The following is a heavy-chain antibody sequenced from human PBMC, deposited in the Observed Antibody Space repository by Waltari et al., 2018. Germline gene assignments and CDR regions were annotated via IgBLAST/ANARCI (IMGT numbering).Heavy chain of an antibody. Sequence: QVQLQESGPGLVKPSETLSLTCAVSGYSISSGYYWGWIRQPPGKGLEWIGSIYHSGSTYYNPSLKSRVTISVDTSKNQFSLKLSSVTAADTAVYYCARSAGGGYIFDYWGQGTLVTVSS. D-gene: IGHD5-12*01. V-gene: IGHV4-38-2*01. CDR1: GYSISSGYY. CDR2: IYHSGST. J-gene: IGHJ4*02. CDR3: ARSAGGGYIFDY.